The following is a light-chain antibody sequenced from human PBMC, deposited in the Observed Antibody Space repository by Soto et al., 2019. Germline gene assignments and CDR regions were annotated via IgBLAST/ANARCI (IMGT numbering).Light chain of an antibody. CDR3: QQYHSFPRT. J-gene: IGKJ2*02. Sequence: DIQMTQSPSTLSASVGDRVTITCRASQSISSWLAWYQQKPGKAPKLLIYKESSLESGVPSRFSGSGSGTEFTLTISSLQPDDFATYYCQQYHSFPRTFGQGTKLEIK. CDR2: KES. V-gene: IGKV1-5*03. CDR1: QSISSW.